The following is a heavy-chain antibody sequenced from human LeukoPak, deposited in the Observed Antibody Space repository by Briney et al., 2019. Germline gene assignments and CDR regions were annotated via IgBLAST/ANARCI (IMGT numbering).Heavy chain of an antibody. Sequence: SETLSLTCTVSGGSISCGSYYWSWIRQPAGKGLEWIGRIYTSGSTYYNPSLKSRVTISVDTSKNQFSLKLSSVTAADTAVYYCARLPNYDFWSGYRFDYWGQGTLVTVSS. CDR2: IYTSGST. J-gene: IGHJ4*02. V-gene: IGHV4-61*02. CDR1: GGSISCGSYY. D-gene: IGHD3-3*01. CDR3: ARLPNYDFWSGYRFDY.